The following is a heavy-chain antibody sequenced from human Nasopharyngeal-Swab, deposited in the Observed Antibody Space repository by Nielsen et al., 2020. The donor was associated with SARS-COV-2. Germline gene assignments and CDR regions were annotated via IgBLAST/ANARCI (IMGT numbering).Heavy chain of an antibody. D-gene: IGHD1-1*01. CDR2: IYSGGST. J-gene: IGHJ5*02. CDR1: GFTVSSNY. Sequence: GESLKISCAASGFTVSSNYMSWVRQAPGKGLEWVSVIYSGGSTYYADSVKGRFTISRDNSKNTLYLQMNSLRAEDTAVYYCARDGTGTTRKNGWFDPWGQGPRSPSPQ. V-gene: IGHV3-66*01. CDR3: ARDGTGTTRKNGWFDP.